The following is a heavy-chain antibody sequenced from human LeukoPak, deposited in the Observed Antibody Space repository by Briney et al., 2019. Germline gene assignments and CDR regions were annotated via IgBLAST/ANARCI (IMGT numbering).Heavy chain of an antibody. V-gene: IGHV5-51*01. J-gene: IGHJ4*02. CDR2: IYPGDSDT. D-gene: IGHD2-2*01. CDR3: ARSPSNDY. CDR1: GYSFTSFW. Sequence: PGESLQISCQGSGYSFTSFWIGWVRQLPGKGLEWMGIIYPGDSDTRYSPSFQGQVTISADKSISTPYLQWSSLKASDTAMYYCARSPSNDYWGQGTLVTVSS.